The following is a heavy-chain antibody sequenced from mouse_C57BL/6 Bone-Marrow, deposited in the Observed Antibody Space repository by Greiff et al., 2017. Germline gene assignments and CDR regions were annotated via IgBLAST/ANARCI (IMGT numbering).Heavy chain of an antibody. V-gene: IGHV1-42*01. CDR3: ARRGGDSNLDY. CDR2: INPSTGGT. Sequence: VQLKESGPELVKPGASVKISCKASGYSFTGYYMNWVKRSPEKSLEWIGEINPSTGGTTYNQKFKAKATLTVDKSSSTAYMQLKSLTSEDSAVYYCARRGGDSNLDYWGQGTTLTVSS. D-gene: IGHD2-5*01. J-gene: IGHJ2*01. CDR1: GYSFTGYY.